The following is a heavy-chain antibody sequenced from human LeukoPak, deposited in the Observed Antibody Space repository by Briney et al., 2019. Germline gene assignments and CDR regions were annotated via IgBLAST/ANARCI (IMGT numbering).Heavy chain of an antibody. J-gene: IGHJ5*02. CDR1: GGSISTCY. Sequence: SETLSLTCTVSGGSISTCYWSWIRQPPGKGLEWIGYIYYSGSNNYNTSLRSRFTISVDTSKNQFSLRLSSVTAADTAVYYCARGIAAAGNNWFDPWGQGTLVTVSS. CDR2: IYYSGSN. CDR3: ARGIAAAGNNWFDP. V-gene: IGHV4-59*01. D-gene: IGHD6-13*01.